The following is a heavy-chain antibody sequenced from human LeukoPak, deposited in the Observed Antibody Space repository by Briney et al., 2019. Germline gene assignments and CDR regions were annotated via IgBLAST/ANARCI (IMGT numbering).Heavy chain of an antibody. Sequence: GRSLRLSCTASGFTFGDYAMSWFRQAPGKGLEWVGFIRSETYGGTTKYAASVKGRFSISRDDSKSIAYLQMNSLKTEDTAVYVCTRDPAGYAYGYSFFDYWGQGTLVTVSS. CDR2: IRSETYGGTT. V-gene: IGHV3-49*03. D-gene: IGHD3-22*01. CDR1: GFTFGDYA. J-gene: IGHJ4*02. CDR3: TRDPAGYAYGYSFFDY.